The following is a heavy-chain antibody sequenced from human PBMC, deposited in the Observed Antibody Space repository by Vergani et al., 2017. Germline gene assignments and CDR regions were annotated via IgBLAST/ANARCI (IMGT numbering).Heavy chain of an antibody. CDR2: LYYSGST. CDR3: ARGDAGIAVAGTRNGEYFQQ. V-gene: IGHV4-59*01. J-gene: IGHJ1*01. D-gene: IGHD6-19*01. CDR1: GGPISSYY. Sequence: QVQLQESGPGLVKPSETLSLTCTVSGGPISSYYWSWIRQPPGKGLEWIGYLYYSGSTNYNPSLKSRVTISVDTSKNQFSLKLNSGTDADTAVYNCARGDAGIAVAGTRNGEYFQQWGQGTLVTVSS.